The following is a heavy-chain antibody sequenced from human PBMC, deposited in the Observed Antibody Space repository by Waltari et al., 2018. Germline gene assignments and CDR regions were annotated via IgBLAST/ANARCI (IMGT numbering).Heavy chain of an antibody. J-gene: IGHJ6*03. Sequence: QVQLQQWGAGLLKPSETLSLTCAVYGGSFSGYYWCWIRQPPGKGPEWIGEINHSGSTNYNPSLKSRVTISVDTSKNQFSLKLSSVTAADTAVYYCARGGEGIAVAGWRYYYYYMDVWGKGTTVTVSS. CDR3: ARGGEGIAVAGWRYYYYYMDV. V-gene: IGHV4-34*01. CDR2: INHSGST. CDR1: GGSFSGYY. D-gene: IGHD6-19*01.